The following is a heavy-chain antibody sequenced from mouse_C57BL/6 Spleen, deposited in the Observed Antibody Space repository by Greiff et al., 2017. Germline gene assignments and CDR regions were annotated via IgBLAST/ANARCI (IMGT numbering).Heavy chain of an antibody. CDR3: ARWDYDGGFAY. CDR2: INPNNGGT. V-gene: IGHV1-18*01. J-gene: IGHJ3*01. D-gene: IGHD2-4*01. CDR1: GYTFTDYN. Sequence: EVMLVESGPELVKPGASVKIPCKASGYTFTDYNMDWVKQSHGKSLEWIGDINPNNGGTIYNQKFKGKATLTVDKSSSTAYMELRSLTSEDTAVYYCARWDYDGGFAYWGQGTLVTVSA.